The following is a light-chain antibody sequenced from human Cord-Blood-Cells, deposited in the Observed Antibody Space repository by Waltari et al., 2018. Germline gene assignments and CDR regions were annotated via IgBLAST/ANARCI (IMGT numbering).Light chain of an antibody. J-gene: IGLJ3*02. CDR1: SSDVGGYNY. CDR3: SSYTSSSTLGV. Sequence: QSALTQPASVSGSPGQSITISCTGTSSDVGGYNYVSWYQQHPGKAPKLMIYEVSNLPSGFSSLFSGSKSGNTASLTISGLQAEDEADYFCSSYTSSSTLGVFGGGTKLTVL. V-gene: IGLV2-14*01. CDR2: EVS.